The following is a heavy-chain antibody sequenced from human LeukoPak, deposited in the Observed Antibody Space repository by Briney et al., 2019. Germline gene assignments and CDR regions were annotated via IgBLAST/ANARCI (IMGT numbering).Heavy chain of an antibody. CDR1: GGSISSGGYY. CDR2: IYYSGST. J-gene: IGHJ6*02. V-gene: IGHV4-31*03. CDR3: ARRDIYQAYYGMDV. Sequence: SETLSLTCTVSGGSISSGGYYWSWIRQHPGQGLEWIGYIYYSGSTYYNPSLKSRVTISVDTSKNQFSLKLSSVTAADTAVYYCARRDIYQAYYGMDVWGQGTAVTVSS. D-gene: IGHD2-2*01.